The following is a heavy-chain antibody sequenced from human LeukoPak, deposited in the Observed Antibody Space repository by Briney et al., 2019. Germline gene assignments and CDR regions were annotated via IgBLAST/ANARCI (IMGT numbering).Heavy chain of an antibody. CDR1: GFTFSSYS. V-gene: IGHV3-21*01. Sequence: GGSLRLSCAASGFTFSSYSMNWVRQAPGKGLEWVSSISSSSSYIYYADSVKGRFTISRDNAKNSLYLQMNSLRAEDTAVYYCASRDGYNENLDYWGQGTLVTVSS. D-gene: IGHD5-24*01. CDR2: ISSSSSYI. J-gene: IGHJ4*02. CDR3: ASRDGYNENLDY.